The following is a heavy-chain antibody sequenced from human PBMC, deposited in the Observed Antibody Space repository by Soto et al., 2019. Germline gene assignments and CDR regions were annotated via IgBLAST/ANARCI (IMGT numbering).Heavy chain of an antibody. D-gene: IGHD6-19*01. V-gene: IGHV4-30-4*01. Sequence: SSETLSLTCTVSGGSISSGDYYWSWIRQPPGKGLEWIGYIYYSGSTYYNPSLKSRVTISVDTSKNQFSLKLSSVTAADTAVYYCARQLAVAGTSIYYYYYGMDVWGQGTTVTVSS. J-gene: IGHJ6*02. CDR3: ARQLAVAGTSIYYYYYGMDV. CDR2: IYYSGST. CDR1: GGSISSGDYY.